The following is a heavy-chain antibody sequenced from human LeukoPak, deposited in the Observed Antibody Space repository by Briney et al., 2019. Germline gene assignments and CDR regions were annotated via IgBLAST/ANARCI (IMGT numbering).Heavy chain of an antibody. V-gene: IGHV4-39*07. CDR2: IYYSGST. CDR3: ASDVAVAGTGSNWFDP. CDR1: GGSISSSSYY. Sequence: SETLSLTCTVSGGSISSSSYYWGWIRQPPGKGLEWIGSIYYSGSTYDNPPLKRRVTISVDTSKNQFSLTLRSVTAADTALYYCASDVAVAGTGSNWFDPWGQGTLVTVSS. J-gene: IGHJ5*02. D-gene: IGHD6-19*01.